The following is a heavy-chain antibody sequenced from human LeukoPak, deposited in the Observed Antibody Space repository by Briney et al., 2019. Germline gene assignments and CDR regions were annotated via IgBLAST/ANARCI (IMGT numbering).Heavy chain of an antibody. J-gene: IGHJ4*02. D-gene: IGHD3-3*01. CDR3: ARIFGGFD. CDR1: GGSVSTTNW. CDR2: IHHSGTT. Sequence: PSETLSLTCAVSGGSVSTTNWWSWVRQSPGKGLEWIGEIHHSGTTNYNPSLKSRITVSVDKSKNQFSLKLNSVTAAGTAVYYCARIFGGFDWGQGTLITVSS. V-gene: IGHV4-4*02.